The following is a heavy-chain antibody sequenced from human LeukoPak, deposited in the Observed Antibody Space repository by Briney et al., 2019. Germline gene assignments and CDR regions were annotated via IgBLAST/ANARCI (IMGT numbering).Heavy chain of an antibody. CDR1: GGTFSSYA. Sequence: SVKVSCKASGGTFSSYAISWVRQAPGQGLEWVGGIIPIFGTANYAQKFQGRVTITADESTSTAYMELSSLRSEDTAVYYCARVISPPDSGSYYWGFDYWGQGTLVTVSS. V-gene: IGHV1-69*13. CDR3: ARVISPPDSGSYYWGFDY. CDR2: IIPIFGTA. J-gene: IGHJ4*02. D-gene: IGHD3-10*01.